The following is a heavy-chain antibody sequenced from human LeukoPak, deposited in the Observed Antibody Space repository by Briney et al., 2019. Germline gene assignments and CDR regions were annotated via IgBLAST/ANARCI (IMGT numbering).Heavy chain of an antibody. CDR3: ARDSTPYGHSGY. CDR2: IYYSGTT. V-gene: IGHV4-61*01. CDR1: GGSFSSGSYY. Sequence: SETLSLTCTVSGGSFSSGSYYWSWIRQPPGKGLEWIGYIYYSGTTNFNPSLKSRVMISVDTSKNQFSLRLTSVTAADTAVYYCARDSTPYGHSGYWGQGTLVTVSP. J-gene: IGHJ4*02. D-gene: IGHD4-17*01.